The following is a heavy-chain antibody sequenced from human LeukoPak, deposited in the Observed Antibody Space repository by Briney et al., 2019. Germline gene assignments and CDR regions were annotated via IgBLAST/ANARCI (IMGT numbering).Heavy chain of an antibody. CDR2: IIPIFGTA. J-gene: IGHJ4*02. CDR1: GGTFSSYA. D-gene: IGHD3-3*01. CDR3: ARERFLEWSWGYYFDY. Sequence: SVKVSCKASGGTFSSYAISWVRQAPGQGLEWMGRIIPIFGTANYAQKFQGRVTITTDESTSTAYMELSSLRSEVTAVYYCARERFLEWSWGYYFDYWGQGTLVTVSS. V-gene: IGHV1-69*05.